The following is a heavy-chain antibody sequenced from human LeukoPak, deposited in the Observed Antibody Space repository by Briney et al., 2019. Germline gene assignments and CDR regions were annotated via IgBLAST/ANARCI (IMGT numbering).Heavy chain of an antibody. CDR2: IIPIFGTA. Sequence: GASVKVSCKASGGTFSSYAISWVRQATGPGLDWMGGIIPIFGTANYAQKFQGRVTITADKSTSTAYMELSSLRSEDTAVYYCARGGNLTVTTKVYYYYMDVWGKGTTVTVSS. D-gene: IGHD4-17*01. V-gene: IGHV1-69*06. CDR3: ARGGNLTVTTKVYYYYMDV. J-gene: IGHJ6*03. CDR1: GGTFSSYA.